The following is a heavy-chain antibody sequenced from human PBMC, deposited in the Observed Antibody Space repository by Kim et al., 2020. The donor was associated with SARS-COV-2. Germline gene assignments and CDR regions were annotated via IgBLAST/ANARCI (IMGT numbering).Heavy chain of an antibody. V-gene: IGHV4-34*01. J-gene: IGHJ5*02. Sequence: SETLSLTCAVYGGSFSGYYWSWIRQPPGKGLEWIGEINHSGSTNYNPSLKSRVTISVDTSKNQFSLKLSSVTAADTAVYYCARSRPFRGVIRGVDPWGQGTLVTVSS. CDR2: INHSGST. D-gene: IGHD3-10*01. CDR3: ARSRPFRGVIRGVDP. CDR1: GGSFSGYY.